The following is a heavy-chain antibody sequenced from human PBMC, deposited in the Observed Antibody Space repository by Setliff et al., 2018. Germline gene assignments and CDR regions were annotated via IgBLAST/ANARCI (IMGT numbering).Heavy chain of an antibody. CDR1: GFSYSNCW. J-gene: IGHJ4*02. CDR3: AKGQGGRDSGTIEAAIYGPQSYYFDY. CDR2: INPHASEK. Sequence: GGSLRLSCTASGFSYSNCWVSWVRQAPGKGLEWLASINPHASEKYYVDSVKGRFTISRDNAKNSLYLQMNSLRAEDTAVYYCAKGQGGRDSGTIEAAIYGPQSYYFDYWGQGTLVTVSS. V-gene: IGHV3-7*01. D-gene: IGHD6-13*01.